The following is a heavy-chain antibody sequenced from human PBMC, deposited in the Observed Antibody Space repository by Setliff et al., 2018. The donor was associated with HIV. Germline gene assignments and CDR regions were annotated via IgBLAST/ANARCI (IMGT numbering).Heavy chain of an antibody. CDR3: ARKGNWNYPYDY. V-gene: IGHV4-4*09. CDR2: IYSGGST. J-gene: IGHJ4*02. CDR1: GGSISGYY. D-gene: IGHD1-7*01. Sequence: TLSLTCTVSGGSISGYYWSWIRQAPGKGLEWMGYIYSGGSTNYNPSLKSRVTISEDTSKNQLSLKLRSVTAADTAVYYCARKGNWNYPYDYWGPGTLVTVSS.